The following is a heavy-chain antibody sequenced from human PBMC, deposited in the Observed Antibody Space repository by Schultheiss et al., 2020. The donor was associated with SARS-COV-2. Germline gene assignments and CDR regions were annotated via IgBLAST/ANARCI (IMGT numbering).Heavy chain of an antibody. Sequence: GGSLRLSCAASGFTFSSYEMNWVRQAPGKGLEWVSSISSSSSYIYYADSVKGRFTISRDNAKNSLYLQMNSLRAEDTAVYYCAREDIVVVVAARKEETRYNWFDPWGQGTLVTVSS. CDR2: ISSSSSYI. J-gene: IGHJ5*02. CDR3: AREDIVVVVAARKEETRYNWFDP. D-gene: IGHD2-15*01. CDR1: GFTFSSYE. V-gene: IGHV3-21*01.